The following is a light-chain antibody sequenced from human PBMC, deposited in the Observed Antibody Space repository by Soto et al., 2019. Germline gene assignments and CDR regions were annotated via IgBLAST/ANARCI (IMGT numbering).Light chain of an antibody. CDR2: DAS. Sequence: EVVLTQSPSTLSSSPVETASLCCRASQSVTTYLAWYQQKPGQPPRLLIYDASNRATGIPARFSGSGSGTDFTLTISSLEPEDFAIYYCQQRVNWPPITFGQGTRLEIK. V-gene: IGKV3-11*01. CDR1: QSVTTY. CDR3: QQRVNWPPIT. J-gene: IGKJ5*01.